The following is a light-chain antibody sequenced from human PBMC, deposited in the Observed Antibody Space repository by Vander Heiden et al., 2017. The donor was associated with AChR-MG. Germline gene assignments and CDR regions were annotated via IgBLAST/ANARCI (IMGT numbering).Light chain of an antibody. Sequence: EIVLTQSPGTLSLSPGKRATLPCRASQSVSSNYLAWYQQKPGKAPSLLIYGGSTRATGIPVRFSGSGSGTDFTLTISRLEPEDFAVYYCQVYGTSAGTFGTFGQGTKVELK. J-gene: IGKJ1*01. V-gene: IGKV3-20*01. CDR2: GGS. CDR3: QVYGTSAGTFGT. CDR1: QSVSSNY.